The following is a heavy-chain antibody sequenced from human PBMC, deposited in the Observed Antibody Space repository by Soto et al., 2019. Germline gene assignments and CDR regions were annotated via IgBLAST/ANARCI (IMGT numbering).Heavy chain of an antibody. D-gene: IGHD5-12*01. CDR2: ISTNGGST. Sequence: SLRLSCSASGFTFNSYAMHWVRQAPGKGLEYVSVISTNGGSTYYADSVKGRFTISRDNSKNTLYLQMSSLRPEDTAVYYCVREDAPGLGGYASSWGQGTLVTVSS. CDR1: GFTFNSYA. V-gene: IGHV3-64D*06. J-gene: IGHJ5*02. CDR3: VREDAPGLGGYASS.